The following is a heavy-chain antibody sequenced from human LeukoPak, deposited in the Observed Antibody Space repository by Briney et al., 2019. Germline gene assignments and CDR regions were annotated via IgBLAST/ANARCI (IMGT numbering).Heavy chain of an antibody. Sequence: GGSLRLSCAAPGFTFSSYEMNWVRQAPGKGLEWVSYISSSGSTIYYADSMKGRFTISRDNAKNSLYLQMNSLRAEDTAVYYCARVSSGHPGRWGQGTLVTVSS. CDR2: ISSSGSTI. CDR3: ARVSSGHPGR. V-gene: IGHV3-48*03. J-gene: IGHJ4*02. CDR1: GFTFSSYE. D-gene: IGHD6-19*01.